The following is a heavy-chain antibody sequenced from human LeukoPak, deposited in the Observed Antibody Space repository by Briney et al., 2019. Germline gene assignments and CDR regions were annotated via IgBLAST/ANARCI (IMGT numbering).Heavy chain of an antibody. Sequence: GGSLRLSCAASGFTFNTYWMHWVRQAPGKGLVWVSRINTDGSVTSYADSVKGRFTISRDNAKNMSYLQMNSLRAEDTAVYYCAKDLTYYYYMDVWGKGTTVTISS. D-gene: IGHD3-9*01. J-gene: IGHJ6*03. CDR1: GFTFNTYW. V-gene: IGHV3-74*01. CDR3: AKDLTYYYYMDV. CDR2: INTDGSVT.